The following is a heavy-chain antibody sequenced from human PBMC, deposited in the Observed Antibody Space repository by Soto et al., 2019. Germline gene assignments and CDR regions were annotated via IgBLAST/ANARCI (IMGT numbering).Heavy chain of an antibody. Sequence: PGESLKISCKGSGYSFAGYWITWVRQKPGKGLEWMGRIDPSDSQTYYSPSFRGHVTISVTKSITTVFLQWSSLRASDTAMYYCARRGTLEHYYYYYYGMDVWGQGTTVTVSS. V-gene: IGHV5-10-1*01. CDR2: IDPSDSQT. CDR3: ARRGTLEHYYYYYYGMDV. CDR1: GYSFAGYW. J-gene: IGHJ6*02. D-gene: IGHD1-1*01.